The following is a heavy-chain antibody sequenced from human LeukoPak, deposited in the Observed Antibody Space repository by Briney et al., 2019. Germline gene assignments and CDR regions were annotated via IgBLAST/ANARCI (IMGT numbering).Heavy chain of an antibody. CDR3: TTDNLYSSGWEGYFQH. V-gene: IGHV3-15*01. D-gene: IGHD3-10*01. Sequence: PGGSLRLSCAASGFTFTNAWMRWVRQAPGKGLEWVGRIKSKTNGGTTDYAAPVRGRFTISRDDSKNTLYLQMNSLQTEDTAVYYCTTDNLYSSGWEGYFQHWGQGTLVTVSS. J-gene: IGHJ1*01. CDR1: GFTFTNAW. CDR2: IKSKTNGGTT.